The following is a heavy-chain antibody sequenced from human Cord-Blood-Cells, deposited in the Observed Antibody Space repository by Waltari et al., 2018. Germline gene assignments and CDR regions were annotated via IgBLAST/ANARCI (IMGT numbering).Heavy chain of an antibody. CDR1: GGSISSSSYY. V-gene: IGHV4-39*01. D-gene: IGHD6-6*01. Sequence: QLQLQESGPGLVKPSETLSLTCTVSGGSISSSSYYRGWIRQPPGKGLEWIGSIYYSGSTYYNPSLKSRVTISVDTSKNQFSLKLSSVTAADTAVYYCARRAGIAARNWFDPWGQGTLVTVSS. J-gene: IGHJ5*02. CDR2: IYYSGST. CDR3: ARRAGIAARNWFDP.